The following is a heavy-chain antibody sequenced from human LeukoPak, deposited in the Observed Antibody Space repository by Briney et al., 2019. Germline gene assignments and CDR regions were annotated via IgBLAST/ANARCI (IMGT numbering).Heavy chain of an antibody. CDR3: AREIPPYYYDSSGYCPFDY. CDR2: ISSSSSYI. J-gene: IGHJ4*02. V-gene: IGHV3-21*01. Sequence: PGGSLRLSCAASGFTFSSYAMSWVRQAPGKGLEWVSSISSSSSYIYYADSVKDRFTISRDNAKNSLYLQMNSLRAEDTAVYYCAREIPPYYYDSSGYCPFDYWGQGTLVTVSS. CDR1: GFTFSSYA. D-gene: IGHD3-22*01.